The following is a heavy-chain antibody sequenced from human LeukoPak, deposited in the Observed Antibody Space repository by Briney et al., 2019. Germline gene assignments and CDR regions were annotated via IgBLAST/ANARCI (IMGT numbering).Heavy chain of an antibody. V-gene: IGHV1-18*01. CDR1: GYTFTSYG. J-gene: IGHJ6*02. CDR3: ARDVAAAATYYYYGMGV. Sequence: ASVKVSCKASGYTFTSYGISWVRQAPGQGLEWMGWISAYNGNTNYAQKLQGRVTMTTDTSTSTAYMELRSLRSDDTAVYYCARDVAAAATYYYYGMGVWGQGTTVTVSS. CDR2: ISAYNGNT. D-gene: IGHD6-13*01.